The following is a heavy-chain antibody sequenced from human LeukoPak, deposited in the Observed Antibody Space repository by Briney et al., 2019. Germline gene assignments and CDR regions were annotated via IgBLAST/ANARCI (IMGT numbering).Heavy chain of an antibody. Sequence: PSETLSLTCTVSGGSISTSSYSWGWIRQPPGKALEWIGSMYYTGSAYHNPSLKSRVTISVDTSKNQFSLKLSSVTAADSAVYYCARDRILLDHRSFDYWGQGTLVTVSS. D-gene: IGHD1-1*01. CDR2: MYYTGSA. CDR1: GGSISTSSYS. J-gene: IGHJ4*02. V-gene: IGHV4-39*02. CDR3: ARDRILLDHRSFDY.